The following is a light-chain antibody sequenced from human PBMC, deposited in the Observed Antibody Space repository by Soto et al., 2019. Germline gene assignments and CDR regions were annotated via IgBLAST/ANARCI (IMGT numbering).Light chain of an antibody. V-gene: IGLV1-47*01. CDR3: AAWDDSLSAWV. CDR1: NSNIGTNY. J-gene: IGLJ3*02. Sequence: QSVLTQPPSASGTPGQRVTTSCSGSNSNIGTNYVHWYHLLPGTAPKLLIHRNDQRPSGVPDRFSGSKSGSSASLSIRGFRSEDEADYYFAAWDDSLSAWVFGGGTKLTVL. CDR2: RND.